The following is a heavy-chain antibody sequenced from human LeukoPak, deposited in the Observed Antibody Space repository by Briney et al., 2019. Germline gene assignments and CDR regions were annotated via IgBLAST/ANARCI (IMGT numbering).Heavy chain of an antibody. CDR1: GFTFSSYW. V-gene: IGHV3-7*01. D-gene: IGHD3-10*01. CDR2: IKQDGSEK. CDR3: ARDRPYYGSGSWYYYNGMDG. Sequence: PGGSLRLSCAASGFTFSSYWMSWVRQAPGKGLEWVANIKQDGSEKYYVDSVKGRFTVSRDNAKNSLYLQMNSLRAEDTAVYYCARDRPYYGSGSWYYYNGMDGWGQWSTVT. J-gene: IGHJ6*02.